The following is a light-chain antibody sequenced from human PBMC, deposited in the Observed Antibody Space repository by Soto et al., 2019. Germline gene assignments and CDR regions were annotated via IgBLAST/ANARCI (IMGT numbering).Light chain of an antibody. V-gene: IGKV3-15*01. CDR3: QQYNNWPRT. CDR1: QSVSNN. CDR2: DVS. Sequence: EIVMTQSPATLSVSPGERATLSCRASQSVSNNLAWYQQKPGQAPRLLIYDVSTRATGIPARFSGSGSGTEFTLTISSLQSEDFAVYYCQQYNNWPRTFGQGTKVEIK. J-gene: IGKJ1*01.